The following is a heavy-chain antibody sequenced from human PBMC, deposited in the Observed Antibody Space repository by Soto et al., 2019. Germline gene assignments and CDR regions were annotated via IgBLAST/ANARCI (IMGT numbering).Heavy chain of an antibody. CDR2: IYSGGSS. J-gene: IGHJ4*02. CDR3: ARRGSSWWYFDL. V-gene: IGHV3-53*02. CDR1: GFSVSDNY. D-gene: IGHD6-13*01. Sequence: EVQLVETGGGLIQPGGSLRLSCGVSGFSVSDNYMTWVRQAPGKGLEWVSIIYSGGSSFHIDSVKDRFSVSRDTSKNTVFLQMNSLRPEDTAVYYCARRGSSWWYFDLWGQGTQVTVSS.